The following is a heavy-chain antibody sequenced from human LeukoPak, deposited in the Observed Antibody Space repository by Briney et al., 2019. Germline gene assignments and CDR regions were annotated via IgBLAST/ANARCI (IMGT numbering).Heavy chain of an antibody. CDR1: GYTLTGYY. CDR3: ARVGRAWSFDH. CDR2: INPNSGDK. D-gene: IGHD6-19*01. J-gene: IGHJ4*02. V-gene: IGHV1-2*02. Sequence: ASVKVSCKASGYTLTGYYMHWVRQAPGQGLEWMGWINPNSGDKNYAQKFQGRVTMTRDTSISTAYMELSGLRSDDTAVYFCARVGRAWSFDHWGQGTLVTVSS.